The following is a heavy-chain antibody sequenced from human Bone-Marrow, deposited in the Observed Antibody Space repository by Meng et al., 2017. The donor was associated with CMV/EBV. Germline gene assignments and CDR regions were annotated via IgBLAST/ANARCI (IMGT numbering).Heavy chain of an antibody. CDR1: GGTFSSYA. Sequence: SVKVSCKASGGTFSSYAISWVRQAPGQGLEWMGGIIPILGIANYAQKFQGRVTITADKSTSTAYMELSSLRSEDTAVYYCARVHNPEGGYSSSWYYFDYWGQGTRVTVSS. D-gene: IGHD6-13*01. V-gene: IGHV1-69*10. CDR3: ARVHNPEGGYSSSWYYFDY. J-gene: IGHJ4*02. CDR2: IIPILGIA.